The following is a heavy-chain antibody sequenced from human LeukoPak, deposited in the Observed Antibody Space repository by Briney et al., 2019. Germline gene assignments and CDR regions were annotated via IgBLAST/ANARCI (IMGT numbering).Heavy chain of an antibody. Sequence: GGSLRLSCVFSGFTFSNYWMSWVRQASGTGLEWVGRIRSKANNYATAYATSVQGRFTLSRDDSKNTAYLQMNSLKIEDTAVYYCIRGATSGSYYGFDVWGQGATVTV. CDR3: IRGATSGSYYGFDV. J-gene: IGHJ6*02. CDR2: IRSKANNYAT. D-gene: IGHD4/OR15-4a*01. CDR1: GFTFSNYW. V-gene: IGHV3-73*01.